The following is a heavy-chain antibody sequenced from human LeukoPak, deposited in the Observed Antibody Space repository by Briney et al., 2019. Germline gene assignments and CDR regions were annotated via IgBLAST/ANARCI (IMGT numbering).Heavy chain of an antibody. J-gene: IGHJ6*03. CDR1: GFTFSSYS. CDR3: ARNPWIRPDYYYMDV. CDR2: ISSSSSYI. D-gene: IGHD5-18*01. Sequence: PGGSLRLSCAASGFTFSSYSMNWVRQAPGKGLEWVSSISSSSSYIYYADSVKGRFTISRDNAKNSLYLQMNSLRAEDTAVYYCARNPWIRPDYYYMDVWGKGTTVTVSS. V-gene: IGHV3-21*01.